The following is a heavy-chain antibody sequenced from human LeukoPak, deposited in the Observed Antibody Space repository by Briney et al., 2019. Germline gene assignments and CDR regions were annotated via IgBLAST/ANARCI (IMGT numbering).Heavy chain of an antibody. Sequence: GGSLRLSCAASGFTFSNYWMHWVRQAPGKGLEWVSAISGSGGSTYYADSVKGRFTISRDNSKNTLYPQMNSLRAEDTAVYYCAKRIVGATKGSFDYWGQGTLVTVSS. CDR3: AKRIVGATKGSFDY. V-gene: IGHV3-23*01. CDR1: GFTFSNYW. CDR2: ISGSGGST. D-gene: IGHD1-26*01. J-gene: IGHJ4*02.